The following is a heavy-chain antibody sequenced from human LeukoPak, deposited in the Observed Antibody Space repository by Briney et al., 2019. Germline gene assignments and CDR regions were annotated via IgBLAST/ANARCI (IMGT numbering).Heavy chain of an antibody. CDR3: ASRSWDGSGSYYFDY. V-gene: IGHV4-4*07. J-gene: IGHJ4*02. D-gene: IGHD3-10*01. Sequence: SETLSLTCTVSGGSISSYYWSWIRQPAGKGLEWIGRIYTSGSTNYNPSLKSRVTMSVDTSKNQFSLKLSSVTAADTAVYYCASRSWDGSGSYYFDYWGQGTLVTVSS. CDR1: GGSISSYY. CDR2: IYTSGST.